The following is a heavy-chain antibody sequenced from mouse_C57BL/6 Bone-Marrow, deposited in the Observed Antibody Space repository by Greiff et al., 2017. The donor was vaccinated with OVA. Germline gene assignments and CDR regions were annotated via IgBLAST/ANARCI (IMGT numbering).Heavy chain of an antibody. D-gene: IGHD1-1*01. CDR1: GFTFSDYG. J-gene: IGHJ4*01. CDR2: ISNLAYSI. Sequence: EVKVVESGGGLVQPGGSLKLSCAASGFTFSDYGMAWVRQAPRKGPEWVAFISNLAYSIYYADTVTGRFTISRENAKNTLYLEMSSLRSEDTAMYYCARQSYGSSYYYAMDCWGQGTSVTVSS. CDR3: ARQSYGSSYYYAMDC. V-gene: IGHV5-15*01.